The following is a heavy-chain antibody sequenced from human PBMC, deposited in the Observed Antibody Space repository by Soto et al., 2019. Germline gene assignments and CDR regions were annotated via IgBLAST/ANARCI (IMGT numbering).Heavy chain of an antibody. CDR3: ASAAGAYDN. D-gene: IGHD1-26*01. J-gene: IGHJ4*02. V-gene: IGHV3-33*01. Sequence: QVHLVESGGGVVQPGRSLRLSCAASGLTYNSYGMHWVRQVPGKGLEWVAVIWSDGSNKYYADSVKGRFTISRDNSKNTLYLQMNSLRVEDTAVYYCASAAGAYDNWGQGTLVTVSS. CDR1: GLTYNSYG. CDR2: IWSDGSNK.